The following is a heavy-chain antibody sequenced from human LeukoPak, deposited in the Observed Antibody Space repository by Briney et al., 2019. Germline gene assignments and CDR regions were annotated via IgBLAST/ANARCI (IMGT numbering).Heavy chain of an antibody. CDR2: IFSGGST. D-gene: IGHD6-19*01. Sequence: SETLSLTCTVSSDSFSTHYWTWIRQSAGKGLEWIGRIFSGGSTNYNPSLESRVTMSIDTSNNHFSLRLSSVTAADTAVYYCARGAGTFDFRGQGTLVTVSS. CDR3: ARGAGTFDF. V-gene: IGHV4-4*07. J-gene: IGHJ4*02. CDR1: SDSFSTHY.